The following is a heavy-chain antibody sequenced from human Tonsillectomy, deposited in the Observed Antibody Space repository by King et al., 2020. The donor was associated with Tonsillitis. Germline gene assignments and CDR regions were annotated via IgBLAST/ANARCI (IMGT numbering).Heavy chain of an antibody. J-gene: IGHJ5*02. CDR3: ARSGRTDSNYAWGGVFQYWFDP. CDR1: GGSISSYY. CDR2: IYYSGST. D-gene: IGHD4-11*01. V-gene: IGHV4-59*01. Sequence: QLQESGPRLVKPSETLSLTCTVSGGSISSYYWSWIRQPPGKGLEWIGYIYYSGSTNYNPSLKSRVTLSVDTSKNQFSLKLSSVTAADTAVYYCARSGRTDSNYAWGGVFQYWFDPWGQGTLVTVSS.